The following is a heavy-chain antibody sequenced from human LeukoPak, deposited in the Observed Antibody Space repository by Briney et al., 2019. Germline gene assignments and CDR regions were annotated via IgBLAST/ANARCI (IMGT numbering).Heavy chain of an antibody. D-gene: IGHD3-3*01. CDR1: GYTFTSYY. CDR2: INPSGGST. V-gene: IGHV1-46*01. J-gene: IGHJ4*02. CDR3: ARGGFGVVNRYYFDY. Sequence: ASVKVSCKASGYTFTSYYMHWVRQAPGQGLEWMGIINPSGGSTSYAQKLQGRVTMTTDTSTSTAYMELRSLRSDDTAVYYCARGGFGVVNRYYFDYWGQGTLVTVSS.